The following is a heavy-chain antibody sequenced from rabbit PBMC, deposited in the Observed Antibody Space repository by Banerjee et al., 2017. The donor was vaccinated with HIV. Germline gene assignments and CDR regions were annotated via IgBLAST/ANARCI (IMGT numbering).Heavy chain of an antibody. CDR1: GFTISNNYW. V-gene: IGHV1S45*01. CDR2: IYPYYGTT. Sequence: QEQLVESGGGLVQPGGSLKLSCKASGFTISNNYWMCWVRQVPEKGLEWIGCIYPYYGTTDYASWVNGRFTISKTSSTTVTLQMTSLTAADTATYFCTRDLGRGWGENLWGPGTLVTVS. CDR3: TRDLGRGWGENL. D-gene: IGHD4-1*01. J-gene: IGHJ4*01.